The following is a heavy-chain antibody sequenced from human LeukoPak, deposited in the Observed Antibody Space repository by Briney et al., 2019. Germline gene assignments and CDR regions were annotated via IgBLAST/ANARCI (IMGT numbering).Heavy chain of an antibody. V-gene: IGHV1-18*01. CDR1: GYNFKSFG. CDR2: ISAYNGDT. Sequence: ASVKVSCKAFGYNFKSFGIGWVRQAPGQGPEWMGWISAYNGDTSYDQKFQGRVTMTTDKSTSTAYMELRSLRSDDTAVYYCARDGELTVTRRWFDPWGQGTLVTVSS. CDR3: ARDGELTVTRRWFDP. J-gene: IGHJ5*02. D-gene: IGHD4-17*01.